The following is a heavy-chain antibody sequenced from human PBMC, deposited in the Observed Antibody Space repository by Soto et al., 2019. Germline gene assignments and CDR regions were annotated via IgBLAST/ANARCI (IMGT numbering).Heavy chain of an antibody. V-gene: IGHV2-5*02. Sequence: SGPTLVNPTQTLTLTCTFSGFSLSTSGVGVAWIRQPPGKALEWLAVVYWDDDKRYSPSLSRRLTITKDTSKNQVVLRMTNMDPVDTGTYYCAHIANHWYSRTNWFDHWGQGTLVTVSS. CDR3: AHIANHWYSRTNWFDH. CDR1: GFSLSTSGVG. J-gene: IGHJ5*02. CDR2: VYWDDDK. D-gene: IGHD6-13*01.